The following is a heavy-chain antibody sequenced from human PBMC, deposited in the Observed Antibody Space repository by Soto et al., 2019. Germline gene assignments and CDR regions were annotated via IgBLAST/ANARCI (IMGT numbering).Heavy chain of an antibody. Sequence: EVQLVESGGGLVQPEGSLRLSCTASGFTFSNYWMHWVRQTPGKGLVWVSRINSDGSTTTYADSVKGRFTISRDNAKNTLFLQMNSLRGEDTAVYYCARGCCTSTSCFPDYWGQGTLVTVSS. CDR3: ARGCCTSTSCFPDY. V-gene: IGHV3-74*01. CDR1: GFTFSNYW. J-gene: IGHJ4*02. D-gene: IGHD2-2*01. CDR2: INSDGSTT.